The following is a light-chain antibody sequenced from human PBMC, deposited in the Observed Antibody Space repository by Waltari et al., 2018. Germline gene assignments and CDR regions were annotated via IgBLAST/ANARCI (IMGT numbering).Light chain of an antibody. Sequence: SCSANQGVSSYRAWYEQKPGQARRLLSCDASKRATGIAARFSGSGSGTEFTLAISSLEPEDFAVYDCQQRSNWPITFGQVTRVEIK. CDR1: QGVSSY. V-gene: IGKV3-11*01. J-gene: IGKJ5*01. CDR3: QQRSNWPIT. CDR2: DAS.